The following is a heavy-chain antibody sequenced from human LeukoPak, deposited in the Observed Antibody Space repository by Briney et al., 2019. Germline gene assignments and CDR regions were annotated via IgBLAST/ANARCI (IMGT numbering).Heavy chain of an antibody. Sequence: GGSLRLSCAASGFTFSTYEMSWVRQAPGKGLEWVSAISGSGGNTYYADSVKGRFTISRGHSKNTLNLQMNSLRAEDTAVYYCARDQIGYCSSTSCFQGFDPWGQGTLVTVSS. CDR2: ISGSGGNT. D-gene: IGHD2-2*01. V-gene: IGHV3-23*01. CDR1: GFTFSTYE. CDR3: ARDQIGYCSSTSCFQGFDP. J-gene: IGHJ5*02.